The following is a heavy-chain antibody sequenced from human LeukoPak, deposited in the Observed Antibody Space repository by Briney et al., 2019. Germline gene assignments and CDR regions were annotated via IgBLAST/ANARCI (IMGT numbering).Heavy chain of an antibody. CDR1: GFTFSSYS. CDR3: ARDLEGSGSFFRPSYDY. J-gene: IGHJ4*02. CDR2: ISSSRTT. Sequence: GVSLTLSCAASGFTFSSYSMKWLPQAPGEGLEWVSYISSSRTTSYADSVKGRFTISRDNAKNSLYLQMSSLRAEDTAVYYCARDLEGSGSFFRPSYDYWGQGTLVTVSS. V-gene: IGHV3-48*01. D-gene: IGHD3-10*01.